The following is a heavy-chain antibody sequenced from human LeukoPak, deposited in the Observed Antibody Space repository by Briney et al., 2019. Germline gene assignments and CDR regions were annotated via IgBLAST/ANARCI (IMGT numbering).Heavy chain of an antibody. CDR1: GFTFSSYW. D-gene: IGHD2-21*02. CDR3: ARGPNIVVVTALFAY. CDR2: INSDGSST. Sequence: QSGGSLRLFCAASGFTFSSYWMHWVRQAPGKGLVWVSRINSDGSSTSYADSVKGRFTISRDNAKNTLYLQMNSLRAEDTAVYYCARGPNIVVVTALFAYWGQGTLVTVSS. V-gene: IGHV3-74*01. J-gene: IGHJ4*02.